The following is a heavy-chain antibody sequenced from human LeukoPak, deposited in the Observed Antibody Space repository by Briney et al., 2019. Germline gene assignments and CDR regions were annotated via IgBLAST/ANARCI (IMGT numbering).Heavy chain of an antibody. V-gene: IGHV3-48*01. CDR1: GFTFNSYN. D-gene: IGHD3-3*01. J-gene: IGHJ5*02. Sequence: GGSLRLSCAASGFTFNSYNMNWARQAPGKGLEWVSYISSDSSTIFYADSVKGRFTISRDNSKNTLYLQMNSLRAEDTAVYYCARENFWSGYYTWFDPWGQGTLVTVSS. CDR3: ARENFWSGYYTWFDP. CDR2: ISSDSSTI.